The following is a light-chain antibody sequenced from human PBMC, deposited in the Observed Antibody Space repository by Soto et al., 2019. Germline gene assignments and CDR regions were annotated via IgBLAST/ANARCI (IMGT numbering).Light chain of an antibody. Sequence: DIQLTQSPSFPSASVGVRVTPTCRASQVIARYLAWYQQKPGQAPKLLIYAASTLQSGVPARFSGSGSGTEFTLTISSLQPEDLATYYCQQLNIYPFTFGGRTKVDIK. CDR1: QVIARY. J-gene: IGKJ4*01. CDR3: QQLNIYPFT. CDR2: AAS. V-gene: IGKV1-9*01.